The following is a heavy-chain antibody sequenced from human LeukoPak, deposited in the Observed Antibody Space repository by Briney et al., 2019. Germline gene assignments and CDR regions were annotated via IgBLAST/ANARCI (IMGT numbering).Heavy chain of an antibody. D-gene: IGHD4/OR15-4a*01. CDR3: AKVETIGSRIDAFDI. J-gene: IGHJ3*02. V-gene: IGHV1-2*02. Sequence: ASVKVSCKASSYTFTRYGISWVRQAPGQGLEWMGWIIPHSGDTNFAQNFQGRVTMTRDTSINTAYMELSRLTSDDTAVYYCAKVETIGSRIDAFDIWGQGTMVTVSS. CDR1: SYTFTRYG. CDR2: IIPHSGDT.